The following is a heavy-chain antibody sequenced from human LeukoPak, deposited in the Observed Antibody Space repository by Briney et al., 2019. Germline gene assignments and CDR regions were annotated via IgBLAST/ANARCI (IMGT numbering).Heavy chain of an antibody. J-gene: IGHJ6*04. Sequence: PGGSLRLSCAASGFTFSSYRMNWVRQAPGKGLEWVSYISSSGSTIYYADSVKGRFTIPRDNAKNSLYLQMNSLRAEDTAVYYCAELGITMIGGVWGKGTTVTISS. CDR3: AELGITMIGGV. CDR2: ISSSGSTI. CDR1: GFTFSSYR. D-gene: IGHD3-10*02. V-gene: IGHV3-48*03.